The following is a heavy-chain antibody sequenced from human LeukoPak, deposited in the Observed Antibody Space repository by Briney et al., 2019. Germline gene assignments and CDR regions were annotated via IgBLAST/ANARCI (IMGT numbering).Heavy chain of an antibody. J-gene: IGHJ4*02. CDR1: GGSISSYY. CDR3: ARGRRGDFWSGYLTYFDY. D-gene: IGHD3-3*01. Sequence: PSETLSLTCTVSGGSISSYYWSWIRQPPGKGLEGIGYIYYSGSTNYNPSLKSRVTISVDTSKNQFSLKLSSVTAADTAVYYCARGRRGDFWSGYLTYFDYWGQGTLVTVSS. CDR2: IYYSGST. V-gene: IGHV4-59*12.